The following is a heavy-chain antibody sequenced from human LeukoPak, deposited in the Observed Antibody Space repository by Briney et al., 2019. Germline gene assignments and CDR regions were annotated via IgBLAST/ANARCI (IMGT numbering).Heavy chain of an antibody. Sequence: PSETLSLTCAVYGGSLNDYLWSWIRQPPGKGLEWIGEINHRGSTNYNPSLKSRVTISVDMSKNQFSLKLTSVTAADTAVYYCARKLVGAKAFDIWGQGTMVTVSS. CDR2: INHRGST. J-gene: IGHJ3*02. D-gene: IGHD1-26*01. CDR1: GGSLNDYL. CDR3: ARKLVGAKAFDI. V-gene: IGHV4-34*01.